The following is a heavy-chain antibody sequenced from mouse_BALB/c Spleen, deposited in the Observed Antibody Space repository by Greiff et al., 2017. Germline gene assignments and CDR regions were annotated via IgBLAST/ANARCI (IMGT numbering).Heavy chain of an antibody. CDR2: IWGDGST. CDR1: GFSLTGYG. Sequence: QVQLQQSGPGLVAPSQSLSITCTVSGFSLTGYGVNWVRQPPGKGLEWLGMIWGDGSTDYNSALKSRLSISKDNSKSQVFLKMNSLQTDDTARYYCARASYGNSWYFDVWGAGTTVTVSS. CDR3: ARASYGNSWYFDV. V-gene: IGHV2-6-7*01. D-gene: IGHD2-1*01. J-gene: IGHJ1*01.